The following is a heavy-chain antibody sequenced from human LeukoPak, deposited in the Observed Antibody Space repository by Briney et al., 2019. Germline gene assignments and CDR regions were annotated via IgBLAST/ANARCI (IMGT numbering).Heavy chain of an antibody. V-gene: IGHV3-48*03. J-gene: IGHJ4*02. D-gene: IGHD2-2*01. CDR3: ARDGGSTSPH. CDR2: ISSSGSTI. Sequence: GGSLRLSCATSGFTFSSYEMNWVRQAPGKGLEWVSYISSSGSTIYYADSVKGRFTISRDNAKNSLYLRMNSLRAEDTAVYYCARDGGSTSPHWGQGTLVTVSS. CDR1: GFTFSSYE.